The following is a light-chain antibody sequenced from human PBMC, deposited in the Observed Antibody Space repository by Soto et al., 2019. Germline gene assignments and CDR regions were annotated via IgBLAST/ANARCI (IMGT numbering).Light chain of an antibody. CDR1: QSIRLY. CDR2: GAS. J-gene: IGKJ1*01. CDR3: QHHNSYSQT. Sequence: DIQMTQSPPTLSASVGDRVTITRRASQSIRLYLAWYQQMPGKAPKLLIYGASTLQSGVPSRFSGSGSGTEFTLTISSLQPDDFGTYFCQHHNSYSQTFGQGTKVDIK. V-gene: IGKV1-5*01.